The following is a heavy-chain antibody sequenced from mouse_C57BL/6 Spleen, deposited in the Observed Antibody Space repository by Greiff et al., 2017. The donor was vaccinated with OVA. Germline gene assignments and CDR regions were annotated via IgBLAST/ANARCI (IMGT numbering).Heavy chain of an antibody. D-gene: IGHD2-3*01. CDR1: GYTFTSYW. V-gene: IGHV1-50*01. CDR2: IDPSDSYT. J-gene: IGHJ2*01. CDR3: ARGDGYSGY. Sequence: QVQLKQPGAELVKPGASVKLSCKASGYTFTSYWMQWVKQRPGQGLEWIGEIDPSDSYTNYNQKFKGKATLTVDTSSSTAYMQLSSLTSEDSAVYYCARGDGYSGYWGQGTTLTVSS.